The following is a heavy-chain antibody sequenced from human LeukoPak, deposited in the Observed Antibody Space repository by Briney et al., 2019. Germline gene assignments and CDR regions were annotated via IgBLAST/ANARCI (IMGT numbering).Heavy chain of an antibody. CDR1: GFTFSSYS. CDR2: IYSGGST. Sequence: PGGSLRLSCAASGFTFSSYSMNWVRQAPGKGLEWVSVIYSGGSTYYADSVKGRFTISRDNSKNTLYLQMNSLRAEDTAVYYCARGMGYSYGYDYWGQGTLVTVSS. V-gene: IGHV3-53*01. J-gene: IGHJ4*02. CDR3: ARGMGYSYGYDY. D-gene: IGHD5-18*01.